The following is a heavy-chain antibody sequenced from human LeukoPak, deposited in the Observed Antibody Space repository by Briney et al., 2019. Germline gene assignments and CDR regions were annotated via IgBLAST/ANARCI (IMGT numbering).Heavy chain of an antibody. CDR2: IYSNGIT. CDR1: GGSISSYY. CDR3: ASSPNFYYYYMDV. J-gene: IGHJ6*03. Sequence: SETLSLTCTVSGGSISSYYWSWIRQPAGKGLEWIGRIYSNGITNYNPSLKSRLTMSVDTSKKEFSPKLTSVTAADTGVYYCASSPNFYYYYMDVWGKGTTVTVSS. V-gene: IGHV4-4*07.